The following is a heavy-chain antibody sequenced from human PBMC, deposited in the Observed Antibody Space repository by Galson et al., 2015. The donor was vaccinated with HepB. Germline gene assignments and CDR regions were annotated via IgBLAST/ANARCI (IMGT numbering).Heavy chain of an antibody. CDR2: IYPGDSDT. D-gene: IGHD5-18*01. CDR3: ARRSRHIQLWGRAFDI. CDR1: GYSFTSYW. V-gene: IGHV5-51*01. Sequence: QSAAEVKKPGESLKISCTGSGYSFTSYWIGWVRQMPGKGLEWMGIIYPGDSDTRYSPSFQGQVTIPANKSISTAYLQWSSLKASDTAMYYCARRSRHIQLWGRAFDIWGQGTMVTVSS. J-gene: IGHJ3*02.